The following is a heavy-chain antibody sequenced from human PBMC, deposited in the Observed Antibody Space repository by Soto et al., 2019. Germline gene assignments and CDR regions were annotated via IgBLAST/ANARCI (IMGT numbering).Heavy chain of an antibody. CDR3: ARHDSSGYPNYFDP. D-gene: IGHD3-22*01. Sequence: SETLSLTCTVSGGSISSSSYYWGWIRQPPGKGLEWIGSIYYSGSTYYNPSLKSRVTISVDTSKNQFSLKLSSVTAADTAVYYCARHDSSGYPNYFDPWGRGTLVTVSS. J-gene: IGHJ5*02. CDR2: IYYSGST. CDR1: GGSISSSSYY. V-gene: IGHV4-39*01.